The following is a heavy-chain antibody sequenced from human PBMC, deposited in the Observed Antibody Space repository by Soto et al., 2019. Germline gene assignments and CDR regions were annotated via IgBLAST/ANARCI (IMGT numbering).Heavy chain of an antibody. Sequence: QVQLVQSGAEVKKPGASVKVSCTASGYTFSNYGITWVRQAPGQGLEWMGGISTDNGNTNYAKKVQGRVTITIDTSTSTAYMELRSLSSDDTAMYYCAACTGPSCHRGREWFDPWGQGTLVTVSA. CDR3: AACTGPSCHRGREWFDP. CDR1: GYTFSNYG. D-gene: IGHD2-2*01. CDR2: ISTDNGNT. J-gene: IGHJ5*02. V-gene: IGHV1-18*04.